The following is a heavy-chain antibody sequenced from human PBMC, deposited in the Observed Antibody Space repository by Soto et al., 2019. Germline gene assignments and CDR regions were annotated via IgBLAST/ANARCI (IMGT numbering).Heavy chain of an antibody. CDR1: GFSFSDYS. J-gene: IGHJ3*02. D-gene: IGHD6-13*01. CDR3: ARVGQQQDAFDI. Sequence: GGSLRLSCVASGFSFSDYSMTWMRQAPGGGLDFVAFISNSAITDYYADSVKGRFTISRDNARNTVYRQMNSLRAEDTAVYYCARVGQQQDAFDIWGQGTMVTVSS. V-gene: IGHV3-11*01. CDR2: ISNSAITD.